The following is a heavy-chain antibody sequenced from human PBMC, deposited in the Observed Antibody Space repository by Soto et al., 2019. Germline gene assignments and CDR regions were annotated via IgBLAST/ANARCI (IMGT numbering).Heavy chain of an antibody. CDR2: ANHSGST. Sequence: SETLSLTCAVYGGSFSGYYWSWIRQSPGKGLEWIGEANHSGSTNYNPSLKSRVTVSLDTSKNQFSLKLNSVTAADTAVYFCARGSNWNYLAFDYWGQGTLVTVSS. CDR3: ARGSNWNYLAFDY. D-gene: IGHD1-7*01. V-gene: IGHV4-34*01. CDR1: GGSFSGYY. J-gene: IGHJ4*02.